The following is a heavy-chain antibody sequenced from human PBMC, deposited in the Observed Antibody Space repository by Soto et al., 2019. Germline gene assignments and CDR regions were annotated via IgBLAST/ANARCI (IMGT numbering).Heavy chain of an antibody. CDR3: ARVGSSGWSPDY. CDR2: IFYSGST. Sequence: QVQLQESGPGLVKPSGTLFLTCTVSGGSISGHYWIWIRQSPGKGLEWVGYIFYSGSTNYNPSLKSRVTLSADTSKNQFSLSLSSVTAADTAVYYCARVGSSGWSPDYWGQGTLVTVSS. CDR1: GGSISGHY. D-gene: IGHD6-19*01. V-gene: IGHV4-59*11. J-gene: IGHJ4*02.